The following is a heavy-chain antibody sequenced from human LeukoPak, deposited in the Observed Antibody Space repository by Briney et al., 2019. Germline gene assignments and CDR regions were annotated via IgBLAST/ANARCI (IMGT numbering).Heavy chain of an antibody. CDR1: GDSISSYY. CDR3: AKDFSSASYTYYYYYMDV. J-gene: IGHJ6*03. Sequence: SETLSLTCTVSGDSISSYYWGWIRQPPGKGLEWIGGIYYSGNTYYNPSLKSRVTISLDTSKNQFSLKVSSVTAADTAIYYCAKDFSSASYTYYYYYMDVWGKGTTVTVSS. D-gene: IGHD6-25*01. CDR2: IYYSGNT. V-gene: IGHV4-39*07.